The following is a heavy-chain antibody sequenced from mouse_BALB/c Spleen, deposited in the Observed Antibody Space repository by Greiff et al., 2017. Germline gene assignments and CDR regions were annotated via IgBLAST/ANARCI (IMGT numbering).Heavy chain of an antibody. Sequence: EVHLVESGPGLVKPSQSLSLTCTVTGYSITSDYAWNWIRQFPGNKLEWMGYISYSGSTSYNPSLKSRISITRDTSKNQFFLQLNSVTTEDTATYYCARPYGNYEYFDVWGAGTTVTVSS. J-gene: IGHJ1*01. CDR3: ARPYGNYEYFDV. V-gene: IGHV3-2*02. CDR1: GYSITSDYA. CDR2: ISYSGST. D-gene: IGHD2-1*01.